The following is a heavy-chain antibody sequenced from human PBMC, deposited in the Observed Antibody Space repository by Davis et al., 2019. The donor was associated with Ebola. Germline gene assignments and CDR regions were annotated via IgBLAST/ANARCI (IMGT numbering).Heavy chain of an antibody. V-gene: IGHV3-23*01. J-gene: IGHJ4*01. CDR1: GFTFSNYA. D-gene: IGHD6-13*01. CDR2: IGGSDGRT. Sequence: PGGSLRLSCGAFGFTFSNYAMNWVRQAPGKGLEWVSAIGGSDGRTYYADSAKGRFTISRDNSKNTLYLQMNSLTSDDTAVYYCAKGDNSWSRFDYWGRGTLVTVSA. CDR3: AKGDNSWSRFDY.